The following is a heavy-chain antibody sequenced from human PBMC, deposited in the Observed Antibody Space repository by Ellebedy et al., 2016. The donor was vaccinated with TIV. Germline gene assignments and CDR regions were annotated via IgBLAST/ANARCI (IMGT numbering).Heavy chain of an antibody. V-gene: IGHV4-59*11. CDR2: ISYSGST. CDR1: GDSISSHY. D-gene: IGHD4/OR15-4a*01. Sequence: SETLSLXCTVSGDSISSHYWSWIRQPPGKGLEWIGYISYSGSTNYNPSLKSRVTMSVDTSKNQFSLKVSSVTAADTAVYYCTRVKLGDRADYRLDYWGQGTQVTVSS. J-gene: IGHJ4*02. CDR3: TRVKLGDRADYRLDY.